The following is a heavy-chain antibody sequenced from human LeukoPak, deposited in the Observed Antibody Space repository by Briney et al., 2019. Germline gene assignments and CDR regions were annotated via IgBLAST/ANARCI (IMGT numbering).Heavy chain of an antibody. V-gene: IGHV4-4*07. CDR3: ARDRYDILTGSIFDY. J-gene: IGHJ4*02. CDR1: GGSISSYY. Sequence: SETLSLTCTVSGGSISSYYWSWIRQPAGKGLEWIGRIYTSGSTNYNPSLKSRVTMSVDTSKNQFSLKLSSVTAADTAVYYCARDRYDILTGSIFDYWGQGTLVTVSS. D-gene: IGHD3-9*01. CDR2: IYTSGST.